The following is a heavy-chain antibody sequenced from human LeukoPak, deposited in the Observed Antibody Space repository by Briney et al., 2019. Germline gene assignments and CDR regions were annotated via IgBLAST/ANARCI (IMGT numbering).Heavy chain of an antibody. V-gene: IGHV1-69*05. J-gene: IGHJ6*03. Sequence: GSSVKVSCKASGGTFSSYAISWVRQAPGQGLEWMGGIIPIFGTANYAQKFQGRVTITTDESTSTAYMELSSLRSEDTAVYYCAREVTVTTLWHYYYYMDVWGKGTTVTVSS. CDR1: GGTFSSYA. CDR2: IIPIFGTA. CDR3: AREVTVTTLWHYYYYMDV. D-gene: IGHD4-17*01.